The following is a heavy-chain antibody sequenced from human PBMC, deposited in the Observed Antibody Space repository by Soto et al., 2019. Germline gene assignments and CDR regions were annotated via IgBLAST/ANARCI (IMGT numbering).Heavy chain of an antibody. D-gene: IGHD1-26*01. CDR1: GASTVSHYH. CDR3: ALALGPTTGLDY. J-gene: IGHJ4*02. Sequence: QVQLQESGPGLVKPSQTLSLTCSVSGASTVSHYHWTWIRQTPGKGLEWMGYIFNSGTTFYNPSLTSRLSISMDTSGNHFSLELRSVTAAATAVYYCALALGPTTGLDYWGQGTLVTVSS. V-gene: IGHV4-31*02. CDR2: IFNSGTT.